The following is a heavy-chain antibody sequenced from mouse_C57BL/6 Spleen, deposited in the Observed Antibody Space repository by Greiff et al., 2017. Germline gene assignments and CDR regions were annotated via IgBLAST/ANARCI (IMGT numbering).Heavy chain of an antibody. Sequence: VQLQQSVAELVRPGASVKLSCTASGFNINNTYMHWVKQRPEQGLEWIGRIDPANGNTKYAPKFQGKATITADTSSNTAYLQLSSLTSADTAIYYVARLDYCGSISYAFDYWGQGTSVTVSS. CDR1: GFNINNTY. V-gene: IGHV14-3*01. D-gene: IGHD1-1*01. J-gene: IGHJ4*01. CDR3: ARLDYCGSISYAFDY. CDR2: IDPANGNT.